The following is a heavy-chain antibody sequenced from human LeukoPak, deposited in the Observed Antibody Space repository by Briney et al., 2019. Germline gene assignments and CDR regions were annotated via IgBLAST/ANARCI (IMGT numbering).Heavy chain of an antibody. J-gene: IGHJ4*02. V-gene: IGHV1-18*01. CDR3: ARRYYDSSGYYYFDY. Sequence: ASVKVSCMASGYTFTSYGISWVRQAPGQGLEWMGWISAYNGNTNYAQKLQGRVTMTTDTSTSTAYMELRSLRSDDTAVYYCARRYYDSSGYYYFDYWGQGTLVTVSS. D-gene: IGHD3-22*01. CDR1: GYTFTSYG. CDR2: ISAYNGNT.